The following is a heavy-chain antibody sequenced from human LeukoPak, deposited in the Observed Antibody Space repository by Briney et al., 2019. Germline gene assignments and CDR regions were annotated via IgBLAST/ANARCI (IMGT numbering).Heavy chain of an antibody. Sequence: ASVKVSCKASGYTFTDYYMHWVRQAPGQGLEWMGWISAYNGNTNYAQKLQGRVTMTTDTSTSTGYMELKELRYDDSVVYYCARGSVVNYFDYWGQGTLVTVSS. V-gene: IGHV1-18*04. CDR2: ISAYNGNT. D-gene: IGHD3-22*01. CDR3: ARGSVVNYFDY. CDR1: GYTFTDYY. J-gene: IGHJ4*02.